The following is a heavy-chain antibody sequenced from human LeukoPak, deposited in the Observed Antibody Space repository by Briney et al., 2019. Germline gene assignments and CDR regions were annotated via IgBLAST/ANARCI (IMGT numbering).Heavy chain of an antibody. CDR2: IYSGGST. V-gene: IGHV3-66*01. J-gene: IGHJ4*02. CDR3: ARAIAPTYTYGKVDY. D-gene: IGHD5-18*01. Sequence: GGSLRLSCVASGFTVSSNYMSWVRQAPGKGLEWVSVIYSGGSTYYADSVKGRFTFSRDNSKNTLYLQMNSLRAEDTAVYYCARAIAPTYTYGKVDYWGQGTLVTVSS. CDR1: GFTVSSNY.